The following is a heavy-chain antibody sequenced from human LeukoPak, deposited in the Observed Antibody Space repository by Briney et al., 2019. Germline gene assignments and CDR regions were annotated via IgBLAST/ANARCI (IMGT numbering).Heavy chain of an antibody. CDR3: AREYSSSSGRSFDY. CDR2: ISPSATTI. CDR1: AFAFSGYS. V-gene: IGHV3-48*01. D-gene: IGHD6-6*01. J-gene: IGHJ4*02. Sequence: GGSLRLSCAASAFAFSGYSMNWVRQASGKGLEWVSYISPSATTIYYADSVKGRFTISRDNAKNSLYLQMNSLRAEDTAVYYCAREYSSSSGRSFDYWGQGTLVTVSS.